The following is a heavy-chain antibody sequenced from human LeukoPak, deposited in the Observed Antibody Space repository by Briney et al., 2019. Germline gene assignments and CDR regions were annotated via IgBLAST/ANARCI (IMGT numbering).Heavy chain of an antibody. Sequence: SQTLSLTCTVSGGSISSGDYYWSWIRQPPGKGLEWIGYIYYSGSTYYNPSLKSRVTISADTSKNQFSLKLSSVTAADTAVYYCARETGTYCSSTSCYTPIFDYWGQGTLVTVSS. CDR3: ARETGTYCSSTSCYTPIFDY. CDR2: IYYSGST. CDR1: GGSISSGDYY. J-gene: IGHJ4*02. V-gene: IGHV4-30-4*08. D-gene: IGHD2-2*02.